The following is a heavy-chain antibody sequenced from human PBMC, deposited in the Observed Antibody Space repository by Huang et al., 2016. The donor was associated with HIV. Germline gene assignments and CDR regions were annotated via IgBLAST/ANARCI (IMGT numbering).Heavy chain of an antibody. J-gene: IGHJ2*01. Sequence: QVQLYQWGAGPLKPSETLSLTCGVSGGSLNGYYWNWIRQPPGKGREGSGEINHGGSTKYNPSLKSRVTISVDTSKNQFSLNLTAVTATDTAVYYCATSSSGGGYYLDIWGRGTLVTVSS. CDR1: GGSLNGYY. CDR2: INHGGST. D-gene: IGHD6-19*01. CDR3: ATSSSGGGYYLDI. V-gene: IGHV4-34*01.